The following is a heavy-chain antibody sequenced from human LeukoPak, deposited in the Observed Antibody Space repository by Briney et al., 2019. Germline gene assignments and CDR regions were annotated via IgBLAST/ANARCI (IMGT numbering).Heavy chain of an antibody. J-gene: IGHJ4*02. D-gene: IGHD3-22*01. V-gene: IGHV5-51*01. Sequence: GESLKISCQGSGYSFTSYWIGWVRQLPGKGLEWMGIIYPGDSDTRYSPSFQGQVTISADKSISTAYLQWSSLKASDTAMYYCARRHYYDSSGYNYWGQGTLVTVSS. CDR3: ARRHYYDSSGYNY. CDR2: IYPGDSDT. CDR1: GYSFTSYW.